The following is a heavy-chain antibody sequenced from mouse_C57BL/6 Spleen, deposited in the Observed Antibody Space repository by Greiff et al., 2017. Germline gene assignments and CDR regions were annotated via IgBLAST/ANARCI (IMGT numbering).Heavy chain of an antibody. CDR3: AREGLSLYFDY. CDR1: GYTFTDYY. Sequence: EVQLHQSGPELVKPGASVKISCKASGYTFTDYYMNWVKQSHGKSLEWIGDINPNNGGTSYNQKFKGKATLTVDKSSSTAYMELRSLTSEDSAVYYCAREGLSLYFDYWGQGTTLTVSS. V-gene: IGHV1-26*01. D-gene: IGHD1-1*02. J-gene: IGHJ2*01. CDR2: INPNNGGT.